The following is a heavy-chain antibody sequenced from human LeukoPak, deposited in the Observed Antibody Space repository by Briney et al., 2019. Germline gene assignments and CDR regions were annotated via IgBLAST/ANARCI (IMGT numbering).Heavy chain of an antibody. CDR3: AKGDIVATSLFDH. J-gene: IGHJ4*02. V-gene: IGHV3-23*01. D-gene: IGHD5-12*01. CDR2: IRGIGGTT. CDR1: GFTFTSSA. Sequence: GGSLRLSCGASGFTFTSSAMSWVRQAPGKGLEWVSGIRGIGGTTYYADSVKGRFTISRDKSKNTLYLQMNTLRVDDTAVYFCAKGDIVATSLFDHWGQGTPVTVS.